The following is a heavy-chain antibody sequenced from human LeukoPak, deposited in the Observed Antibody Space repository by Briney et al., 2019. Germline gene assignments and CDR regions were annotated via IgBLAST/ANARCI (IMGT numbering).Heavy chain of an antibody. CDR2: IYYTGST. CDR1: GGSFSTSSYY. Sequence: SETLSLTCTVSGGSFSTSSYYWGWIRQPPGKGLEWIGGIYYTGSTYFNPSLKSRVTISVDTSKNQFSLKLSSVTAADTAVYYCARGLMKGWFDPWGQGTLVTVSS. CDR3: ARGLMKGWFDP. D-gene: IGHD3-16*01. V-gene: IGHV4-39*01. J-gene: IGHJ5*02.